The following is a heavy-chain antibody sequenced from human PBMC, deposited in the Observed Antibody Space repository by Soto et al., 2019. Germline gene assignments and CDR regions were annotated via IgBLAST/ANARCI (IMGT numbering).Heavy chain of an antibody. CDR2: INAGNGNT. V-gene: IGHV1-3*05. Sequence: QVQLVQSGAEEKKPGASVKVSCKASGYTFTSYAMHWVRQAPGQRLEWMGWINAGNGNTRYSQKFQGRVTITRDTSASTAYMELSSLRSEDTAVYYCARAPSWWYFDLWGRGTLVTVSS. J-gene: IGHJ2*01. CDR1: GYTFTSYA. CDR3: ARAPSWWYFDL.